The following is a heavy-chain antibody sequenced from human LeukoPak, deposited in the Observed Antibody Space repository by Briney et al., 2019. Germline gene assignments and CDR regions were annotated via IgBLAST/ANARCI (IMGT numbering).Heavy chain of an antibody. CDR1: GGSISSSSYY. J-gene: IGHJ3*02. Sequence: PSETLSLTCTVSGGSISSSSYYWGWIRQPPGKGLEWIGSIYYSGSTYYNPSLKSRVTISVDTSKNQFSLKLSSVTAADTAVYYCARIPWELLDAFDIWGQGTMVTVSS. CDR3: ARIPWELLDAFDI. D-gene: IGHD1-26*01. CDR2: IYYSGST. V-gene: IGHV4-39*01.